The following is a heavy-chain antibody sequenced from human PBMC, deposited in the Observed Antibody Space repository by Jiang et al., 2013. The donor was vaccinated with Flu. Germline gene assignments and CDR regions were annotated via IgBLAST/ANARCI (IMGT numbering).Heavy chain of an antibody. V-gene: IGHV1-69*06. CDR2: IIPIVGTT. J-gene: IGHJ4*02. CDR1: GYTFTSNY. D-gene: IGHD2-21*02. CDR3: ARVRACGGDCYYFAY. Sequence: KASGYTFTSNYMHWVRQAPGQGLEWMAGIIPIVGTTNYAQKFQGRVSITADKPTSTIYMEMSSLRSEDTAVYYCARVRACGGDCYYFAYWGQGTLVTVSS.